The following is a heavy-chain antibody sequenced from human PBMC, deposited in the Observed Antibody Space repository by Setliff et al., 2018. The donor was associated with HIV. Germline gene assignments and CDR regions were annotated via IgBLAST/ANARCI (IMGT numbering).Heavy chain of an antibody. CDR1: GYTFPNYG. J-gene: IGHJ4*02. V-gene: IGHV1-2*04. CDR2: INPKSDGT. Sequence: ASVKVSCKASGYTFPNYGITWVRQAPGQGLEWMGWINPKSDGTNYAQKFQGWITMTRDTSISTAYMELSRLRSDDTAVYYCARGMDYYDTSGYYQYDFDYWGQGTLVTVSS. D-gene: IGHD3-22*01. CDR3: ARGMDYYDTSGYYQYDFDY.